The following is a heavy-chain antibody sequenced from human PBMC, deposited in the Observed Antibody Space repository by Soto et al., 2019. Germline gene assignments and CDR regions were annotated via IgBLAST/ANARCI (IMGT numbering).Heavy chain of an antibody. V-gene: IGHV3-23*01. CDR1: GFIFSSYA. Sequence: EVQLLESGGGLVQPGGSLRLSCAASGFIFSSYAMSWVRQAPGKGLEWVSGISGNGDTTNYADSVKGRFTISRDNSKNTLYLQMNSLRAEDTAVYYCANGYCSGPSCYSEHGSYWGQGTLVTVSS. J-gene: IGHJ4*02. CDR3: ANGYCSGPSCYSEHGSY. CDR2: ISGNGDTT. D-gene: IGHD2-15*01.